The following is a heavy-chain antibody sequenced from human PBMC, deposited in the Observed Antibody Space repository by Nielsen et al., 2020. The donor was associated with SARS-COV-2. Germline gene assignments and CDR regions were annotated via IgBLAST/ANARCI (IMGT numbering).Heavy chain of an antibody. Sequence: GESLKISCKGSGYSFTSYWISWVRQMPGKGLEWMGRIDPSDSYTNYSPSFQGHVTISADKSISTAYLQWGSLKASDTAMYYCARHSVWGSYCSGGSCYDGMDVWGQGTTVTVSS. V-gene: IGHV5-10-1*01. CDR1: GYSFTSYW. J-gene: IGHJ6*02. D-gene: IGHD2-15*01. CDR2: IDPSDSYT. CDR3: ARHSVWGSYCSGGSCYDGMDV.